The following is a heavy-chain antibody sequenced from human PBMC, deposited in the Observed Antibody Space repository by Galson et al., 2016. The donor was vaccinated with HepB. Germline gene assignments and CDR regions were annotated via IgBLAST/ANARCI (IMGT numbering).Heavy chain of an antibody. CDR3: ARDPPAAGSSTWA. Sequence: SLRLSCAVPGLTVSNNYMGWVRQAPGKGLEWVSLMYSGGATHYAGSVKGRFTISRDNSQNTLFLQMNSLRVEDTAVCYCARDPPAAGSSTWAWGQGTLVTVSS. CDR2: MYSGGAT. D-gene: IGHD2-8*01. CDR1: GLTVSNNY. J-gene: IGHJ5*02. V-gene: IGHV3-53*01.